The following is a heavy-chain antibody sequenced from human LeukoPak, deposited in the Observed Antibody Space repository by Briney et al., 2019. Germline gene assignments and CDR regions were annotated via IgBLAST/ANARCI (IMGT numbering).Heavy chain of an antibody. J-gene: IGHJ4*02. D-gene: IGHD2-21*02. V-gene: IGHV5-51*01. CDR1: GYNLVSYW. CDR2: IYPGDSES. CDR3: ARHSDCCGDCPFDD. Sequence: GESLKISCKASGYNLVSYWIVWVRQMPGRGLEWMGVIYPGDSESRYSSSFQGQVTISVDKSINSAYLQWSSLKASDTAMYYCARHSDCCGDCPFDDWGQGTLVTVSS.